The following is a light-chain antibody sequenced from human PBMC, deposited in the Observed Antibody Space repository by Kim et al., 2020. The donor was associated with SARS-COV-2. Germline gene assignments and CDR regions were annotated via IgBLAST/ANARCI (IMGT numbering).Light chain of an antibody. CDR1: QGITSH. V-gene: IGKV1-16*01. J-gene: IGKJ4*01. CDR3: QQYKSTPLT. Sequence: ASVGDRVTITCRASQGITSHLDWYQQKPGRAPKPLIYAASSLQGGVPSRFSGSGSGTDFTLTISSLQPEDFATYYCQQYKSTPLTFGGGTKVDIK. CDR2: AAS.